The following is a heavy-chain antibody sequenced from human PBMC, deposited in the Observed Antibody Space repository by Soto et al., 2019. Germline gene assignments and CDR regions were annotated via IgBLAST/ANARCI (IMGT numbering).Heavy chain of an antibody. Sequence: QVQLVESGGGVVQPGRSLRLSCAASGFTFSSYGMHWVRQAPGKGLEWVAVIWYDGSNKYYADSVKGRFTISRDNSKNTVYLQMNSVRAEDTAVDYCARGPHSSSWPLWEQQPDYYGMDVWGEGTTVNVSS. V-gene: IGHV3-33*01. J-gene: IGHJ6*01. CDR3: ARGPHSSSWPLWEQQPDYYGMDV. CDR2: IWYDGSNK. D-gene: IGHD6-13*01. CDR1: GFTFSSYG.